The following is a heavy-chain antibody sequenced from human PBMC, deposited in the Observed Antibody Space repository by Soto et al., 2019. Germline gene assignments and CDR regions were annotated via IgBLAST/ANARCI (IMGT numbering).Heavy chain of an antibody. J-gene: IGHJ6*02. CDR3: GSGDIYYYYGMDV. Sequence: ASVKVSCKASGYTFTGYYMHWVRQAPGQGLEWMGWINPNSGGTKYSQKFQGRVTITRDTSASTAYMELSSLRSEDTAVYYCGSGDIYYYYGMDVWGQGTTVTVSS. D-gene: IGHD3-10*01. CDR1: GYTFTGYY. CDR2: INPNSGGT. V-gene: IGHV1-2*02.